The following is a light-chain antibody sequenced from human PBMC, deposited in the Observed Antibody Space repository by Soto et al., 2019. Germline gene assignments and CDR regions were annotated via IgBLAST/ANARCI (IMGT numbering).Light chain of an antibody. CDR2: EVT. CDR3: CSYAGLGV. CDR1: SSDVGSYNL. J-gene: IGLJ2*01. V-gene: IGLV2-23*02. Sequence: QSALTQPASVSGSPGQSITISCTGTSSDVGSYNLVSWYQQHPGKVPKLMIYEVTKRPSGVSNRFSGSKSGNTASLTISRLQAEDEADYYCSYAGLGVFGGGTKLTVL.